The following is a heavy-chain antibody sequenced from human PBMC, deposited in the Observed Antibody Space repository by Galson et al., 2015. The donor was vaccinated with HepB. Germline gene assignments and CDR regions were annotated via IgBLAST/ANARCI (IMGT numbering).Heavy chain of an antibody. J-gene: IGHJ4*02. V-gene: IGHV3-23*01. CDR2: ISGSGGST. CDR1: GFTFSSYA. Sequence: SLRLSCAASGFTFSSYAMSWVRQAPGKGLEWVSAISGSGGSTYYADSVKGRFTISRDNSKNTLYLQMNSLRAEDTAVYYCSKIPNIVATIFVYWGQGTLVTVSS. D-gene: IGHD5-12*01. CDR3: SKIPNIVATIFVY.